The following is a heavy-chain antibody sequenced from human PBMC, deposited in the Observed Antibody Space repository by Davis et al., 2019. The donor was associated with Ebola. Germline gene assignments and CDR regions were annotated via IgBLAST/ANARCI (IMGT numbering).Heavy chain of an antibody. CDR1: GYIFINYG. CDR2: ISVYNGNT. D-gene: IGHD6-6*01. CDR3: GRDMFYSSSALFFDH. J-gene: IGHJ4*02. Sequence: ASAKVSCKASGYIFINYGISWMRQASGQGLEWMGWISVYNGNTNYAQNLQGRVTLTADTSTSTAYMELRSLRSDDTAVYYCGRDMFYSSSALFFDHWGQGTLVTVPS. V-gene: IGHV1-18*01.